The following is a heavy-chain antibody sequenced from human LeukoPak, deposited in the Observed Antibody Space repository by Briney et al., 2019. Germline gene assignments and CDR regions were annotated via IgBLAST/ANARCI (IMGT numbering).Heavy chain of an antibody. D-gene: IGHD2/OR15-2a*01. J-gene: IGHJ4*02. Sequence: PGGSLRLSCAASGFTFSSYWMHWVRQAPGKGLVGVSRINSDGSSTNYADSVQGRFTISRDNAKNTLYLQMNSLRAEDTAVYYCARAPRFNSYFDYWGQRTLVTVSS. CDR2: INSDGSST. CDR1: GFTFSSYW. CDR3: ARAPRFNSYFDY. V-gene: IGHV3-74*01.